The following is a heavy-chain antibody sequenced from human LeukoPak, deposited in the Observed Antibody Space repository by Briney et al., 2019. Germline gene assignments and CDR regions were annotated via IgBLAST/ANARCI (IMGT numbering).Heavy chain of an antibody. CDR2: ISGSGGST. J-gene: IGHJ5*02. CDR3: ARVRISRSRYNWNYVWFDP. D-gene: IGHD1-7*01. Sequence: GGSLRLSCAASGFTFSSYAMSWVRQAPGKGLEWVSAISGSGGSTYYADSVKGRFTISRDNSKNTLYLQMNSLRAEDTAVYYCARVRISRSRYNWNYVWFDPWGQGTLVTVSS. V-gene: IGHV3-23*01. CDR1: GFTFSSYA.